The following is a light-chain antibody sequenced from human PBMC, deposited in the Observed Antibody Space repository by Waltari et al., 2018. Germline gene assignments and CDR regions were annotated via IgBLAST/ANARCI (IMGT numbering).Light chain of an antibody. J-gene: IGLJ2*01. CDR3: SSYAGSSTLL. V-gene: IGLV2-14*01. CDR1: FSDVGAYDL. Sequence: QSALTQPASVSGSPGQSITISCTGTFSDVGAYDLVSWYQQHPGKAPRFMIFEVNNRPSGVSYRFSGSKTGNTASLTVSGLRTEDEADYYCSSYAGSSTLLFGGGTKLTVL. CDR2: EVN.